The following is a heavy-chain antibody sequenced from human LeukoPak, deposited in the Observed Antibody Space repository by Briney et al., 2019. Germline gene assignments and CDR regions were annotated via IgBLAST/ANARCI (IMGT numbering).Heavy chain of an antibody. J-gene: IGHJ5*02. Sequence: GASVKVSCKASGYTFTSYGISWVRQAPGQGLEWMGWISAYNGNTNYAQKLQGRVTMTTDTSTSTAYMELRSLRSDDTAVYYCARADSSYCSGGSCWFDPWGQGTLVTVSS. CDR3: ARADSSYCSGGSCWFDP. D-gene: IGHD2-15*01. V-gene: IGHV1-18*01. CDR2: ISAYNGNT. CDR1: GYTFTSYG.